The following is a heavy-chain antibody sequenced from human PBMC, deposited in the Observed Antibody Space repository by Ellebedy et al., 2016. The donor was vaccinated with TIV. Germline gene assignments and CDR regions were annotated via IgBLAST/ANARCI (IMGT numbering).Heavy chain of an antibody. J-gene: IGHJ4*02. CDR3: ARDPHFSIAAAGTLFDY. CDR1: GYTFTSYA. D-gene: IGHD6-13*01. Sequence: ASVKVSCXASGYTFTSYAMHWVRQAPGQRLEWMGWINAGNGNTKYSQKFQGRVTITRDTSASTAYMELSSLRSEDTAVYYCARDPHFSIAAAGTLFDYWGQGTLVTVSS. V-gene: IGHV1-3*01. CDR2: INAGNGNT.